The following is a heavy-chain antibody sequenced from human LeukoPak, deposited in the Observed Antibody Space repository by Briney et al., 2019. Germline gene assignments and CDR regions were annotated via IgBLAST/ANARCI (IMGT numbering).Heavy chain of an antibody. D-gene: IGHD3-10*01. Sequence: GKSLRLSCAASGFTFRSFAMHWVRQAPGKGLEWVALISFDGYHQLYADSVKGRFIISRDNAKNTFYLQMNSLRVEDTALYYCVKDFYGSGSPPHFDFWGQGTLVPVS. CDR2: ISFDGYHQ. V-gene: IGHV3-30*18. CDR3: VKDFYGSGSPPHFDF. J-gene: IGHJ4*02. CDR1: GFTFRSFA.